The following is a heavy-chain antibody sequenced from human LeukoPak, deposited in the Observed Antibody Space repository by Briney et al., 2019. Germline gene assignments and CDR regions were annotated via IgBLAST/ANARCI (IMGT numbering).Heavy chain of an antibody. J-gene: IGHJ4*02. V-gene: IGHV1-69*05. CDR1: RGTFSTYA. CDR2: FIPFYGAT. Sequence: PVKVSCKASRGTFSTYAINWVRQAPGQGLEWMGGFIPFYGATNYAQKFQDRVSITTDDSKSTAFLEVSSLRSEDTAVYYCARMKGYAYSDYWGQGILVTVSS. D-gene: IGHD3-16*01. CDR3: ARMKGYAYSDY.